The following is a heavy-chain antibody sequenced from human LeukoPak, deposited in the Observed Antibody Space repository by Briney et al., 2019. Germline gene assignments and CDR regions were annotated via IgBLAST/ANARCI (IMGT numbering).Heavy chain of an antibody. D-gene: IGHD3-9*01. CDR2: IYYSGST. J-gene: IGHJ6*02. Sequence: SETLSLTCTASGGSISSYDWSWIRQPPGKGLEWIGYIYYSGSTNYYPSSKNRVTISAGTSKNQFSLKLSFVNAADTAPTYRAKHPLPTYHDILTGIHSGMDVWGQGTTVTVSS. CDR3: AKHPLPTYHDILTGIHSGMDV. CDR1: GGSISSYD. V-gene: IGHV4-59*08.